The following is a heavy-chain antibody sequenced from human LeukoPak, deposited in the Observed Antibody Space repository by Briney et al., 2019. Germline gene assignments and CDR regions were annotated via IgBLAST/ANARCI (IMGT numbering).Heavy chain of an antibody. Sequence: KSGGSLRLSCAASGFIFANYAMSWFRQAPGKGLEWVSSISSSSYIYYADSVKGRFTISRDNAKNSLYLQMNSLRAEDTAVYYCARDLFEDYYYYGMDVWGQGTTVTVSS. D-gene: IGHD3-16*01. V-gene: IGHV3-21*01. CDR3: ARDLFEDYYYYGMDV. CDR1: GFIFANYA. J-gene: IGHJ6*02. CDR2: ISSSSYI.